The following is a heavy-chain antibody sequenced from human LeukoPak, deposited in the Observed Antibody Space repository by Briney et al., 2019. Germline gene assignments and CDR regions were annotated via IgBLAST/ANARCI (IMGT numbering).Heavy chain of an antibody. CDR1: GFTFSSYE. CDR2: ISDSAATT. CDR3: AKDRVVDRYNGLDV. V-gene: IGHV3-23*01. J-gene: IGHJ6*02. Sequence: PGGSLRLSCAASGFTFSSYEMNWVRQAPGQGLEWVSAISDSAATTNYADSVKGRFSISRDNSKNTLYLQMNSLRAEDTAVYYCAKDRVVDRYNGLDVWGRGTTATVSS. D-gene: IGHD2-15*01.